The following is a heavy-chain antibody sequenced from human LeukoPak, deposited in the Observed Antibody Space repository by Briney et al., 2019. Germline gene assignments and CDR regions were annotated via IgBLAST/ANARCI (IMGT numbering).Heavy chain of an antibody. CDR3: ARDRGAAAPEEIFDY. CDR2: IEQGGSAT. CDR1: GFTFSTYW. V-gene: IGHV3-7*01. D-gene: IGHD6-13*01. Sequence: GGSLRLSCAASGFTFSTYWMSWVRQAPGKGLEWVANIEQGGSATYYVDSVKGRFTISRDNAKNSLFLQMNSLRAEDTAVYYCARDRGAAAPEEIFDYWGQGTLVTVSS. J-gene: IGHJ4*02.